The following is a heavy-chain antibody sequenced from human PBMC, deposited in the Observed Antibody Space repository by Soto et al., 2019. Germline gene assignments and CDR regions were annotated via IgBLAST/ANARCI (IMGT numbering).Heavy chain of an antibody. CDR2: IIPILGIA. D-gene: IGHD2-2*01. J-gene: IGHJ3*02. CDR1: GGTFSSYT. V-gene: IGHV1-69*02. CDR3: ARHGGDIVVVPAETDAFDI. Sequence: ASVKVSCKASGGTFSSYTISWVRQAPGQGLEWMGRIIPILGIANYAQKFQGRVTITADKSTSTAYMELSSLRSEDTAVYYCARHGGDIVVVPAETDAFDIWGQGTMVTVSS.